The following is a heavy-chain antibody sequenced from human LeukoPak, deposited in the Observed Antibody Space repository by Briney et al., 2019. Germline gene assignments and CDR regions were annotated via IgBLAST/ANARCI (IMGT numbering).Heavy chain of an antibody. J-gene: IGHJ4*02. CDR2: INTDGRDT. D-gene: IGHD1-7*01. Sequence: GGSLRLSCAASGFSFRSYFMYWVRQAPGKGLVWVSRINTDGRDTEYADPVKGRFTISRDNAKNTLYMQINSLREEDTAVYYCVAYNWNYPDYWGQGTLVTVSS. CDR1: GFSFRSYF. V-gene: IGHV3-74*03. CDR3: VAYNWNYPDY.